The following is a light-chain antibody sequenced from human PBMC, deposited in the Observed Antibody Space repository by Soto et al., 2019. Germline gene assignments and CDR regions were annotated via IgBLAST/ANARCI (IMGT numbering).Light chain of an antibody. CDR3: STFGGSGV. CDR2: GNS. Sequence: QSVLTQPPSVSGAPGQRVTISCTGSSSNIGAGYDVHWYQQLPGTAPKLLIYGNSNRPSGVPDRFSGSKSGTSASLAITGLQAEDEADYYCSTFGGSGVFGTGTKLTVL. CDR1: SSNIGAGYD. J-gene: IGLJ1*01. V-gene: IGLV1-40*01.